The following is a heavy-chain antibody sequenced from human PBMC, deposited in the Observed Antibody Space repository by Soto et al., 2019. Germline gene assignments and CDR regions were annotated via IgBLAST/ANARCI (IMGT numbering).Heavy chain of an antibody. CDR3: TTDSYMTTVIVRFDY. Sequence: PGGSLRLSCAASGFIFSNAGINWARQAPGKGLEWVGRIKSKVDGGTSDFAAPVKDRFAISRDDSKNIVYLEMNGLKTEDTAMYYCTTDSYMTTVIVRFDYWGHGTQVTVSS. J-gene: IGHJ4*01. V-gene: IGHV3-15*07. CDR1: GFIFSNAG. D-gene: IGHD3-16*01. CDR2: IKSKVDGGTS.